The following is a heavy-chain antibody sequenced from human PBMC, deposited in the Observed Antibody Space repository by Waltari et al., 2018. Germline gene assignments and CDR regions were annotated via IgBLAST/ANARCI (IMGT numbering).Heavy chain of an antibody. Sequence: EVQLLESGGGLVQPGGSLRLSCAASGFTFSSYAMSWVRQAPGKGLEWVSAISGSGGSTYYADSVKGRFTISRDNSKNTLYLQMNSLRAEDTAVYYCAKAHYYDSSGYQIDAFDIWGQGTMVTVSS. V-gene: IGHV3-23*01. CDR1: GFTFSSYA. CDR3: AKAHYYDSSGYQIDAFDI. D-gene: IGHD3-22*01. CDR2: ISGSGGST. J-gene: IGHJ3*02.